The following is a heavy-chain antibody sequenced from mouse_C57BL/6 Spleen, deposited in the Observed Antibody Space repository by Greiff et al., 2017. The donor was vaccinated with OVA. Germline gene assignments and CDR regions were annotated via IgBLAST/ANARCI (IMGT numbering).Heavy chain of an antibody. Sequence: QVQLQQPGAELVKPGASVKMSCKASGYTFTSYWITWVKQRPGQGLEWIGDIYPGSGSTNYNEKFKSKATLTVDTSSSTAYMQLSSLTSEDSAVYYGAENYYCGSNYERYFDVWGTGTTVTVSS. CDR1: GYTFTSYW. D-gene: IGHD1-1*01. CDR3: AENYYCGSNYERYFDV. V-gene: IGHV1-55*01. CDR2: IYPGSGST. J-gene: IGHJ1*03.